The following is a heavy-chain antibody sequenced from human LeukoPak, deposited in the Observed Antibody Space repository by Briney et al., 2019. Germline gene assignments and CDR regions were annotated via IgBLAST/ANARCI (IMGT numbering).Heavy chain of an antibody. J-gene: IGHJ4*02. CDR1: GFTFSSYS. Sequence: GGSLRLSCAASGFTFSSYSMNWVRQAPGKGLEWVSSISSSSSYIYCADSVKGRFTISRDNAKNSLYLQMNSLRAEDTAVYYCARGYSSGRYFDYRGQGTLVTVSS. CDR3: ARGYSSGRYFDY. CDR2: ISSSSSYI. V-gene: IGHV3-21*01. D-gene: IGHD6-19*01.